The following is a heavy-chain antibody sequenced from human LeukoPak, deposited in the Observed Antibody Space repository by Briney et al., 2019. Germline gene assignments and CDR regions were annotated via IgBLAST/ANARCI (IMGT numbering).Heavy chain of an antibody. D-gene: IGHD2-2*01. CDR3: ARRGGYCSSTSCRTYYFDY. V-gene: IGHV1-2*02. CDR1: GHTFTGYY. CDR2: INPNSGGT. Sequence: ASVKVSCKASGHTFTGYYMHWVRQAPGQGLEWMGWINPNSGGTNYAQKFQGRVTMTRDTSISTAYMELSRLRSDDTAVYYCARRGGYCSSTSCRTYYFDYWGQGTLVTVSS. J-gene: IGHJ4*02.